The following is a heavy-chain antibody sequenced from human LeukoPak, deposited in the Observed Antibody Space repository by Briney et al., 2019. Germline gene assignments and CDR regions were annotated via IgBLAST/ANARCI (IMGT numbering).Heavy chain of an antibody. Sequence: GGSLRLSCAASGFTFSGHGMRWVRQAPGKGLEWVSAISGSGDTTYYADSVKGRFTISRDNSKNTLYLQMNSLRAEDTAVYCCARDRAANNWFDPWGQGTLVTVSS. V-gene: IGHV3-23*01. J-gene: IGHJ5*02. CDR1: GFTFSGHG. D-gene: IGHD2-15*01. CDR2: ISGSGDTT. CDR3: ARDRAANNWFDP.